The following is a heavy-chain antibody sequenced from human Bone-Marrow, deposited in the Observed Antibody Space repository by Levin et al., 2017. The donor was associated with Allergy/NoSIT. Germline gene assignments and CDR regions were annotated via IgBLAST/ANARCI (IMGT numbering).Heavy chain of an antibody. CDR3: ARIRRTDDAFDI. CDR2: IQWDDDK. J-gene: IGHJ3*02. CDR1: SLPTAGMS. V-gene: IGHV2-70*01. Sequence: SLPTAGMSVSWLRQPPGRALEWLALIQWDDDKFYKPSLRSRISISKGTSKNHVVFTLTNMAPEDTGTYYCARIRRTDDAFDIWGPGTVVTVSS.